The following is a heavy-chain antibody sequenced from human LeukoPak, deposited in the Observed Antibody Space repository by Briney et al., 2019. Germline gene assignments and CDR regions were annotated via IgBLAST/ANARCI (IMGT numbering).Heavy chain of an antibody. CDR2: INPNSGGT. J-gene: IGHJ5*02. CDR3: AREYGGNSAWFDP. V-gene: IGHV1-2*02. D-gene: IGHD4-23*01. CDR1: GYTFTGYY. Sequence: ASVKVSCTASGYTFTGYYMHWVRQAPGQGLEWMGWINPNSGGTNYAQKFQGRVTMTRDTSISTAYMELSRLRSDDTAVYYCAREYGGNSAWFDPWGQGTLVTVSS.